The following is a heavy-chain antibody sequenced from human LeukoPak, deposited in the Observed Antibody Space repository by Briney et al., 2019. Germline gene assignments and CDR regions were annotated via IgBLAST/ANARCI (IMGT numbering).Heavy chain of an antibody. D-gene: IGHD2-21*01. CDR3: ARLMNTPDVIATPDY. Sequence: PSETLSLTCAVSGYSISSGYYWGWIRQPPGKGLEWIGSIYHSGSTYYNPSLKSRVTISVDTSKNQFSLKLSSVTAADTAVYNCARLMNTPDVIATPDYWGQGTLVTVSS. CDR1: GYSISSGYY. CDR2: IYHSGST. J-gene: IGHJ4*02. V-gene: IGHV4-38-2*01.